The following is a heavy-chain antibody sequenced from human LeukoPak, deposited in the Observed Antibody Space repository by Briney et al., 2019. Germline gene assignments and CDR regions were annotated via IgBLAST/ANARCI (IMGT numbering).Heavy chain of an antibody. D-gene: IGHD3-10*01. J-gene: IGHJ5*02. Sequence: SETLSLTCAVYGGSFSGYYWSWIRQPPGKGLEWIGEINHSGSTSYNPSLKSRVTISLYTSKNQFSLKLSSVTAADTAVYYCARSMVREVILSARRANWFDLWGQGTLVTVSS. CDR2: INHSGST. CDR1: GGSFSGYY. CDR3: ARSMVREVILSARRANWFDL. V-gene: IGHV4-34*01.